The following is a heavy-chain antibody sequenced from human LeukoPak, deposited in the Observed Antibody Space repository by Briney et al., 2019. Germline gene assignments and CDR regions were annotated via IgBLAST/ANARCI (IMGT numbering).Heavy chain of an antibody. J-gene: IGHJ4*02. CDR2: ISGSGDST. CDR3: AKDRHIAAADTVDY. CDR1: GFTFSSYA. V-gene: IGHV3-23*01. Sequence: GGSLRLSCAASGFTFSSYAMSWVRQAPGKGLEWVSAISGSGDSTYYADSVKGRFTISRDNSKNTLYLQMNSLRAEDTALYYCAKDRHIAAADTVDYWGQGTLVTVSS. D-gene: IGHD6-13*01.